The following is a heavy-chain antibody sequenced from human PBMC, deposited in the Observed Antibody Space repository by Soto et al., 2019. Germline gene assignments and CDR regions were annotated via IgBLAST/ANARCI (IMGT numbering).Heavy chain of an antibody. J-gene: IGHJ4*02. CDR3: AGALRYFDWLLYPHFDY. CDR1: GFTVSSNY. Sequence: GGSLRLSCAASGFTVSSNYMSWVRQAPGKGLEWVSVIYSGGSTYYADSVKGRFTISRDNSKNTLYLQMNSLRAEDTAVYYCAGALRYFDWLLYPHFDYWGQGTVVTVSS. CDR2: IYSGGST. D-gene: IGHD3-9*01. V-gene: IGHV3-66*01.